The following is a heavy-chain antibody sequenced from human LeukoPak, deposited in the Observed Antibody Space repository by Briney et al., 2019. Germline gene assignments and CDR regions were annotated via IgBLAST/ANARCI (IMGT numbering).Heavy chain of an antibody. J-gene: IGHJ4*02. Sequence: ASVKVSCKASGYTFTSYGISWVRQAPGQGLEWMGWISAYNGNTNYAQKLQGRVTMTEDTSTDTAYMELSSLRSEDTAVYYCATTGDVDTAMVFVYWGQGTLVTVSS. CDR1: GYTFTSYG. CDR3: ATTGDVDTAMVFVY. CDR2: ISAYNGNT. V-gene: IGHV1-18*01. D-gene: IGHD5-18*01.